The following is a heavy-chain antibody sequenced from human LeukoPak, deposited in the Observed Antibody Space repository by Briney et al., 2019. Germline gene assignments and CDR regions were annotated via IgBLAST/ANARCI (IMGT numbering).Heavy chain of an antibody. D-gene: IGHD6-13*01. J-gene: IGHJ4*02. Sequence: GGSLRLSCAASGFTFSSYAMSWVRQAPGKGLEWVSAISGSGGSTYYADSVKGRFTISRDNSKNTLYLQMNSLRAEDTAVYYCAKPRTYSSSWLSSDYWGQGTLVTVSS. CDR3: AKPRTYSSSWLSSDY. CDR2: ISGSGGST. V-gene: IGHV3-23*01. CDR1: GFTFSSYA.